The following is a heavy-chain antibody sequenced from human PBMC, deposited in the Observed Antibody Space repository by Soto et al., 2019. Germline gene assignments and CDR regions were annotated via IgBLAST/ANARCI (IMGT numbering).Heavy chain of an antibody. Sequence: QVQLVESGGGVVQPGRSLRLSCAASGFTFSSYGMHWVRQAPGKGLEWVAVIWNDGSNKYYADSVKGRFTISRDNSKNTLYLQMNSLSADDTAVYYCARDHIPAAITCCYYGMDVWGQGTTVTVSS. D-gene: IGHD2-2*01. CDR2: IWNDGSNK. V-gene: IGHV3-33*01. CDR1: GFTFSSYG. CDR3: ARDHIPAAITCCYYGMDV. J-gene: IGHJ6*02.